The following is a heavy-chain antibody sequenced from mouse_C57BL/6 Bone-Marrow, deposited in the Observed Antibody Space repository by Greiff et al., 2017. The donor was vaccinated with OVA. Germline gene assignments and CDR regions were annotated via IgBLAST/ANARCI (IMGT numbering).Heavy chain of an antibody. CDR1: GYTFTTYP. CDR3: ARGGYGSTDFDY. V-gene: IGHV1-47*01. Sequence: VQLQQSGAELVKPGASVKMSCKASGYTFTTYPIEWMKQNHGKSLEWIGNFHPYNDDTKYNEKFKGKATLTVEKTSSTVYLELSRLTSNDSAVYSGARGGYGSTDFDYWGHGTTLTVSS. D-gene: IGHD1-1*01. J-gene: IGHJ2*01. CDR2: FHPYNDDT.